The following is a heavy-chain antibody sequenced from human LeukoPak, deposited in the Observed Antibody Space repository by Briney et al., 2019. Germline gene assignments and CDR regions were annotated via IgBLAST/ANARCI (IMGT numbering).Heavy chain of an antibody. D-gene: IGHD6-13*01. CDR3: AKVGSSSRAFDY. CDR1: GFTFSSYA. V-gene: IGHV3-23*01. CDR2: ISGSGGST. Sequence: GGSLRLSCAASGFTFSSYAMSWVRQAPGKGLEWVSAISGSGGSTYCADSVKGRFTISRDNSKNTLYLQMNSLRAEDTAVYYCAKVGSSSRAFDYWGQGTLVAVSS. J-gene: IGHJ4*02.